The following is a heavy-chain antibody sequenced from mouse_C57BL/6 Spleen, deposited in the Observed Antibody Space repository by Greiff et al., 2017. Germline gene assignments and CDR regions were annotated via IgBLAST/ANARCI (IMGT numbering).Heavy chain of an antibody. J-gene: IGHJ4*01. CDR1: GYTFTSYW. CDR2: IDPNSGGT. Sequence: VQLKQPGAELVKPGASVKLSCKASGYTFTSYWMHWVKQRPGRGLEWIGRIDPNSGGTKYNEKFKSKATLTVDKPSSPAYRQLSSLTSEDSAFLYGARGGAAAGVDYWGQGTSVTVSS. V-gene: IGHV1-72*01. CDR3: ARGGAAAGVDY.